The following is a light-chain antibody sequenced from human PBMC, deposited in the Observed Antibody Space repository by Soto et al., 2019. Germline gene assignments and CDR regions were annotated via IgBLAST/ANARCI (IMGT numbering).Light chain of an antibody. V-gene: IGKV1-5*03. Sequence: DLQMTQSPSTLSASLGDRVTITCRASQSISSWLAWYQQKPGKAPNLLIYKTSSLESGVPSRFSGSGSGTEFTLTVNSLQPADFATYYCQQYDSYPLTFGGGTKVEIK. CDR1: QSISSW. J-gene: IGKJ4*01. CDR3: QQYDSYPLT. CDR2: KTS.